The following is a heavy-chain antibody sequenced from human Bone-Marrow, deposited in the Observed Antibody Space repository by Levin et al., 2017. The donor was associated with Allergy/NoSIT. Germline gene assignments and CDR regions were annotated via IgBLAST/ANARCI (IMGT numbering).Heavy chain of an antibody. CDR1: GFTFSDYA. J-gene: IGHJ3*01. CDR3: AKKQGGTSGFSFDV. Sequence: GGSLRLSFAASGFTFSDYAMTWVRQAPGKGLEWVSDITGGGFNTYYGDSVKGRFTVSRDNSKNTLYLEMNSLRAEDTAVYYCAKKQGGTSGFSFDVWGQGTMVTVSS. D-gene: IGHD1-1*01. CDR2: ITGGGFNT. V-gene: IGHV3-23*01.